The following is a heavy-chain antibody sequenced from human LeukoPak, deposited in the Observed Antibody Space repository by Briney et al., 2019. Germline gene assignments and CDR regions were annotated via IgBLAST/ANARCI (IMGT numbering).Heavy chain of an antibody. D-gene: IGHD2-21*01. CDR1: GGSTSSYY. CDR3: ARLTNWRYYYFDY. J-gene: IGHJ4*02. V-gene: IGHV4-4*07. Sequence: SETLSLTCAVSGGSTSSYYWSWIRQPAGKGLEWIGRIYTSESTNYDPSLKSRVTMSVDTSKNQFSLKLSSVTAADTAVYYCARLTNWRYYYFDYWGQGTLVTVSS. CDR2: IYTSEST.